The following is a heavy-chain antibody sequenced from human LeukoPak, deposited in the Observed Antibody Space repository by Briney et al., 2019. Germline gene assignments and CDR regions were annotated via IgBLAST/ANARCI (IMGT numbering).Heavy chain of an antibody. CDR2: IYYSGGT. V-gene: IGHV4-59*11. D-gene: IGHD1-1*01. CDR1: GDSTSSHF. J-gene: IGHJ4*02. Sequence: PSETLSLTCTVSGDSTSSHFWSWIRQPPGKGLEWIGYIYYSGGTNYNPSLTSRVTLSLDTSKNQFSLKLNSVTAADTAVYYCARVMRGKGYNYIGPSPHFDSWSQGTLVTVSS. CDR3: ARVMRGKGYNYIGPSPHFDS.